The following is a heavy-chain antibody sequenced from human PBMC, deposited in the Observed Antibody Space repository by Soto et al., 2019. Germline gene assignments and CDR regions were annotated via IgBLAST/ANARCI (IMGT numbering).Heavy chain of an antibody. D-gene: IGHD6-6*01. CDR1: GFTFSTYA. Sequence: QVQVVESGGGVVQPGRSLRLSCAASGFTFSTYAMHWVRQAPGKGLEWVAVISYDGSNEYYVDSVKGRFTISRDNSKNTLYLQMNSLREEDTAVYYCARGEQLGRFSIWGLDYWGQGTLVTVSS. CDR2: ISYDGSNE. J-gene: IGHJ4*02. V-gene: IGHV3-30-3*01. CDR3: ARGEQLGRFSIWGLDY.